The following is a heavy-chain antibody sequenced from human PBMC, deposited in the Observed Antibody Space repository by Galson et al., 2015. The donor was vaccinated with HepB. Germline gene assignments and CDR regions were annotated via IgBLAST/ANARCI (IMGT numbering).Heavy chain of an antibody. D-gene: IGHD1-26*01. CDR2: IYNSGGT. V-gene: IGHV4-59*08. CDR1: GGPMSNYY. Sequence: LSLTCSVSGGPMSNYYWSWIRQPPGKTLEWIGYIYNSGGTNYNPSLQSRVTMSIDTSRKWFSLKLTSVTAADTAIYYCVSTPVGADYFDSWGQGTLVTASS. CDR3: VSTPVGADYFDS. J-gene: IGHJ4*02.